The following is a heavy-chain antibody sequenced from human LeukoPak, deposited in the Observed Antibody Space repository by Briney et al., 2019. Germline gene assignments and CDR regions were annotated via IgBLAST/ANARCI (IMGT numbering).Heavy chain of an antibody. CDR1: GFTFSSYG. V-gene: IGHV3-30*18. Sequence: PGGSLRLSCAASGFTFSSYGIHWVRQSPGKGLEWVAVVSYLGDDQFYAESVKGRFTISRDNSKKTVFLQMNSLRGEDTAVYYCAKDRSSGPHYYYGMDVWGRRTTVIVSS. J-gene: IGHJ6*02. D-gene: IGHD3-22*01. CDR3: AKDRSSGPHYYYGMDV. CDR2: VSYLGDDQ.